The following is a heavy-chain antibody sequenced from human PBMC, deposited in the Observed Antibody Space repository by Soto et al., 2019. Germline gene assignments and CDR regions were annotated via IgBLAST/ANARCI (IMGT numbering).Heavy chain of an antibody. J-gene: IGHJ3*02. Sequence: GGSLRLSCSASGFTFSGSAMHWVRQASGKGLEWVGRIRSKANSYATAYAASVKGRFTISRDDSKNTAYLQMNSLKTEDTAVYYCTRLQXDYYDSSGYPRDDAFDIWGQGTMVTVSS. CDR3: TRLQXDYYDSSGYPRDDAFDI. D-gene: IGHD3-22*01. CDR2: IRSKANSYAT. V-gene: IGHV3-73*01. CDR1: GFTFSGSA.